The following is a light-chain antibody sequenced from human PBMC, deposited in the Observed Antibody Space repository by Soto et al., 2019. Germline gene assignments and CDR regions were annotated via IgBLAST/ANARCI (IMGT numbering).Light chain of an antibody. CDR1: SSDVGGYNL. CDR3: SSYKSSRTLPDV. Sequence: QSALTQPASVSGSPGQSITISCTGTSSDVGGYNLVSWYQQYPDNAPKLMIFDVSPRPSGVSNRFSGSKSGNTASLTISGLQAEDEAGYYCSSYKSSRTLPDVFGTGTKVTVL. CDR2: DVS. V-gene: IGLV2-14*01. J-gene: IGLJ1*01.